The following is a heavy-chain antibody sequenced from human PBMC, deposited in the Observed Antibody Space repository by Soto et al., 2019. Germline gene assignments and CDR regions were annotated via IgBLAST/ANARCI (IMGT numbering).Heavy chain of an antibody. V-gene: IGHV3-23*01. J-gene: IGHJ6*02. Sequence: GGSLRLSCAASGFTFGSYAMGWVRQAPGKGLEWVSAISGSGGSTYYADSVKGRFTISRDNSKNTLYLQMNSLRAEDTAVYYCANRPNYYYGMDVWGQGTTVTVSS. CDR3: ANRPNYYYGMDV. CDR2: ISGSGGST. CDR1: GFTFGSYA.